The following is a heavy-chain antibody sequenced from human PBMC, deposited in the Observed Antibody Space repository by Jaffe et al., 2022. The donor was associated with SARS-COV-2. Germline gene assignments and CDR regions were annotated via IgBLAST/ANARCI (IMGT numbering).Heavy chain of an antibody. D-gene: IGHD3-22*01. CDR3: ARLSSGYPETLFDY. J-gene: IGHJ4*02. CDR2: IYYSGST. Sequence: QLQLQESGPGLVKPSETLSLTCTVSGGSISSSSYYWGWIRQPPGKGLEWIGSIYYSGSTYYNPSLKSRVTISVDTSKNQFSLKLSSVTAADTAVYYCARLSSGYPETLFDYWGQGTLVTVSS. CDR1: GGSISSSSYY. V-gene: IGHV4-39*01.